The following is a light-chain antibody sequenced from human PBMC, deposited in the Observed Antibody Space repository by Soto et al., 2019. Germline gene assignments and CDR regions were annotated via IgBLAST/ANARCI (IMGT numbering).Light chain of an antibody. CDR2: GNS. CDR3: QSYDSSLSGGV. V-gene: IGLV1-40*01. Sequence: QSVLTQPPSLSGAPGQRVTISCTGSSSNIGAGYDVHWYQQLPGTAPKVLIYGNSNRPSGVPDRFSGSKSGTSGSLAITGLQAEDEADYYCQSYDSSLSGGVFGGGTKLTVL. J-gene: IGLJ2*01. CDR1: SSNIGAGYD.